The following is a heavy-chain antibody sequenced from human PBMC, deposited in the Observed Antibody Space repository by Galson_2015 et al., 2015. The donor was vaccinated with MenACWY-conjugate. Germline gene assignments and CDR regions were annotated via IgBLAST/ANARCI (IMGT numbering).Heavy chain of an antibody. Sequence: SVKVSCKASGYTFTSYAMHWVRQAPGQRLEWMGWINAGNGNTKYSQKFQGRVTITRDTSASTAYMELSSLRSEDTAVYYCARVAVRKYYYGSGSPYYYYYGMDVWGQGTTVTVSS. CDR1: GYTFTSYA. CDR3: ARVAVRKYYYGSGSPYYYYYGMDV. CDR2: INAGNGNT. D-gene: IGHD3-10*01. J-gene: IGHJ6*02. V-gene: IGHV1-3*01.